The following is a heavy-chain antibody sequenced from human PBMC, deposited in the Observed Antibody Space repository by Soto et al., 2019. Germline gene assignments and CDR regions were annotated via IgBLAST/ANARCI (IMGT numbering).Heavy chain of an antibody. Sequence: EVQLVESGGGLVQPGGSLRLPCAASGFTFSNAWMSCVRQAPGKGLEWVGRIKSKTDGGTTDYAAPVKGRFTISRDDSKNRLYLQMNSLKTEDTAVYYCTTELLWLGVGGARDAFDIWGQGTMVTVSS. CDR1: GFTFSNAW. V-gene: IGHV3-15*01. D-gene: IGHD3-10*01. CDR3: TTELLWLGVGGARDAFDI. CDR2: IKSKTDGGTT. J-gene: IGHJ3*02.